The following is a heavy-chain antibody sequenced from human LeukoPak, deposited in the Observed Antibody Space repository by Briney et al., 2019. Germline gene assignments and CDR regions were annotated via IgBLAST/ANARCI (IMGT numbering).Heavy chain of an antibody. CDR2: INHSGST. V-gene: IGHV4-34*01. CDR1: GGSFSGYY. Sequence: SETLSLTCAVYGGSFSGYYWSWIRQPPGKGLEWIGEINHSGSTNYNPSLKSRVTMSVDTSKNQFSLKLSSVTAADTAVYYCARGGPQRNWGQGTLVTVSS. CDR3: ARGGPQRN. D-gene: IGHD1-14*01. J-gene: IGHJ4*02.